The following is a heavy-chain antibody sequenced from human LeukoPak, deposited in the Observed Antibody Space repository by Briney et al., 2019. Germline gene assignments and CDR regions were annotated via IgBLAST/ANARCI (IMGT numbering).Heavy chain of an antibody. V-gene: IGHV3-53*01. Sequence: GGSLRLSCAASGFTFSSNYTSWVRQAPGKGLEWVSVIYSGGSTYYADSVKGRFTISRDNSKNTLYLQMNSLGAEDTAVYYCARDVHYRTLGYWGQGTLVTVSS. CDR2: IYSGGST. CDR1: GFTFSSNY. J-gene: IGHJ4*02. CDR3: ARDVHYRTLGY. D-gene: IGHD4-11*01.